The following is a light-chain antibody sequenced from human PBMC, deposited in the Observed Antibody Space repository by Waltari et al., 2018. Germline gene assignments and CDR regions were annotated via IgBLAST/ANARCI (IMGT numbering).Light chain of an antibody. CDR3: HQSSDWPLT. V-gene: IGKV3D-15*01. CDR2: GAS. J-gene: IGKJ4*01. Sequence: IVMTQSPATLSFSPGQRSTLSCRASQSVSSSLAWYQQKPGQAPRLFISGASNRATGIPERFSGSGSGTEFTLTISSLEPEDVAYYYCHQSSDWPLTFGGGTKVEIK. CDR1: QSVSSS.